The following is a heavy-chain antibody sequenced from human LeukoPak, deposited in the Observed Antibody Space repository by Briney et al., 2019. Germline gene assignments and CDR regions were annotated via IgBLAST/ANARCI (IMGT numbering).Heavy chain of an antibody. V-gene: IGHV3-66*02. D-gene: IGHD3-22*01. J-gene: IGHJ4*02. CDR1: GFTVSSNY. CDR2: IYSGGST. Sequence: PGGSLRLSCAASGFTVSSNYMSWVRQAPGKGLEWVSVIYSGGSTYYADSLKSRFTISRDNSKNTLYIQINSLRAEDTAVYYGARVSSNGYFLPDWGQGTLVTVSS. CDR3: ARVSSNGYFLPD.